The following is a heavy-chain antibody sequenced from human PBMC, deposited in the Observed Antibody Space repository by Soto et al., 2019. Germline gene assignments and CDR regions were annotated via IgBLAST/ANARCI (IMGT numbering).Heavy chain of an antibody. CDR3: AKETVEYYFDY. CDR2: ISYDGSNK. Sequence: QVQLVESGEGVVQPGRSLRLSCAASGFTFSIYGMHWVRQAPGKGLEWVAVISYDGSNKYYADSVKGRFTISRDNSKNTLYLQMNSLRGEDTAVYYCAKETVEYYFDYWGQGTLVTVSS. CDR1: GFTFSIYG. D-gene: IGHD3-3*01. J-gene: IGHJ4*02. V-gene: IGHV3-30*18.